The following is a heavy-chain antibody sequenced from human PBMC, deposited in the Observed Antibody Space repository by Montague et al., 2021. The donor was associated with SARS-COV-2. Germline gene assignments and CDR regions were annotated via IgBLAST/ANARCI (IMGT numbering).Heavy chain of an antibody. V-gene: IGHV4-39*01. D-gene: IGHD4-17*01. CDR3: ARLYGSSFDY. J-gene: IGHJ4*02. Sequence: YYAGGTQYNPSLKSRVTISVDTSTNQFSLKMNSVTAAETAVYFCARLYGSSFDYWGQGTLVTVSS. CDR2: YYAGGT.